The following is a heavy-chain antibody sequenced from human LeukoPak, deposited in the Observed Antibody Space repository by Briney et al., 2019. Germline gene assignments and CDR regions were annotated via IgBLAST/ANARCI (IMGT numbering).Heavy chain of an antibody. CDR2: IYPGDADT. Sequence: GESLKISCKGSGYSFTSYWIGWVRQMPGKGLEGMGIIYPGDADTRYSPSFQGQVTLSADKSISTAYLQWSSLKASDTAMYYCARSILLSDAFDIWGQGTMVSVSS. D-gene: IGHD2-15*01. CDR1: GYSFTSYW. V-gene: IGHV5-51*01. CDR3: ARSILLSDAFDI. J-gene: IGHJ3*02.